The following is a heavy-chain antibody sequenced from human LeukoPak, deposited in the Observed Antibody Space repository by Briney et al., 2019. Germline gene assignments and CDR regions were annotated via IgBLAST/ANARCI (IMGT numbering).Heavy chain of an antibody. D-gene: IGHD5-18*01. J-gene: IGHJ3*02. CDR1: GFTFSSYN. CDR3: ARDIESGYPGAFDI. CDR2: ITSGGSYI. V-gene: IGHV3-21*04. Sequence: GGSLRLSCAAPGFTFSSYNMNWVRQAPGKGLEWVSSITSGGSYIYYADSVKGRFTISRDNAKNSLYLQMNSLRAEDTALYYCARDIESGYPGAFDIWGQGTMVTVSS.